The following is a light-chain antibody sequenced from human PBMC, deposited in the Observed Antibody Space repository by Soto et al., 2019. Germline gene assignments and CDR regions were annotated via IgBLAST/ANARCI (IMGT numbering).Light chain of an antibody. CDR2: GAS. CDR1: QSVSGN. CDR3: QRFNSWPRT. J-gene: IGKJ1*01. V-gene: IGKV3-15*01. Sequence: IVMTQSPATVSGSPGERVTLSCRASQSVSGNVDWYHQKPGQPPRLIVYGASTTATDIPARFFGSGSETDFTLTITRLQSEDFGIYYCQRFNSWPRTFGQGTKVEIK.